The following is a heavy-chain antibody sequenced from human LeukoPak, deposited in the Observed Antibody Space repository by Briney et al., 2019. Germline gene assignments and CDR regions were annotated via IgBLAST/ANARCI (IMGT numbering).Heavy chain of an antibody. Sequence: GGSLRLSCAASGFNVSTKWMHRVRQAPGKGLVWVSRINRDGSSTIYADSVKGRFTISRDNAKNTLYLQMNSLTAEDTAVYYCARDLWGAGDCWGQGTLVTVSS. J-gene: IGHJ4*02. V-gene: IGHV3-74*01. CDR3: ARDLWGAGDC. CDR1: GFNVSTKW. D-gene: IGHD1-26*01. CDR2: INRDGSST.